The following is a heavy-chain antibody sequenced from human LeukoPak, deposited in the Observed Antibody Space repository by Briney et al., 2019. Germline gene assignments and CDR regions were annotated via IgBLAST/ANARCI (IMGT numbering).Heavy chain of an antibody. V-gene: IGHV3-30*18. CDR3: AKRGQYCSSTSCSGMDV. Sequence: GSLRLSCAASGFTFSSYGMHWVRQAPGKGLEWVAVISYDGSNKYYADSVKGRFTISRDNSKNTLYLQTNSLRAEDTAVYYCAKRGQYCSSTSCSGMDVWGQGTTVTVSS. CDR2: ISYDGSNK. D-gene: IGHD2-2*01. CDR1: GFTFSSYG. J-gene: IGHJ6*02.